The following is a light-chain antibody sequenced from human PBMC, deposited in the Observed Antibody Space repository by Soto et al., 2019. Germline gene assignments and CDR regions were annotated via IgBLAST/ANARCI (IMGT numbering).Light chain of an antibody. V-gene: IGKV3-20*01. J-gene: IGKJ1*01. CDR2: AAS. CDR1: ESVSCNY. CDR3: QQYGSAPWT. Sequence: EIVSTQSPGTLSSSPGERASLSCMASESVSCNYLAWYQQRPGQAPRLLIYAASNRARGIPDRFGGSGSGTDFTLTVSRLEPEDFAVYYCQQYGSAPWTFDQGTKV.